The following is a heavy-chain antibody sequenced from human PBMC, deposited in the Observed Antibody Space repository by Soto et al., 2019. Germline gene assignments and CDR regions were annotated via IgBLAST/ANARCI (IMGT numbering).Heavy chain of an antibody. Sequence: PSETLSLTCAVYGGSFSGYYWSWIRQPPGKGLEWIGEINHSGSTNYNPSLKSRVTISVDTSKNQFSLKLSSVTAADTAVYYCARGPHIVVVPAAITRYYYYMDVWGKGTTVTVSS. V-gene: IGHV4-34*01. J-gene: IGHJ6*03. D-gene: IGHD2-2*01. CDR1: GGSFSGYY. CDR3: ARGPHIVVVPAAITRYYYYMDV. CDR2: INHSGST.